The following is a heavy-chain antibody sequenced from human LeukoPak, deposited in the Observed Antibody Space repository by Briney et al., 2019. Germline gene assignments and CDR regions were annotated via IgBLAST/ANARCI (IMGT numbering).Heavy chain of an antibody. Sequence: GASVKVSCKASGGTFSSYAISWVRQAPGQGLEWMGRIIPILGIANYAQKFQGRVTFTADKSTSTAYMELSSLRSEDTAVYYCAREKTCSSTSCYLVTDAFDIWGQGTMVTVSS. D-gene: IGHD2-2*01. CDR3: AREKTCSSTSCYLVTDAFDI. CDR2: IIPILGIA. V-gene: IGHV1-69*04. J-gene: IGHJ3*02. CDR1: GGTFSSYA.